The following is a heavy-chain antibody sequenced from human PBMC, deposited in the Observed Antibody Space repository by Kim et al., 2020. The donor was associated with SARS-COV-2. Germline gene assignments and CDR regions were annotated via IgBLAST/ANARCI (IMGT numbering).Heavy chain of an antibody. V-gene: IGHV1-69*04. CDR3: ARDLSGDYDDY. CDR1: GGTFSSYA. Sequence: SVKVSCKASGGTFSSYAISWVRQAPGQGLEWMGRIIPILGIANYAQKFQGRVTITADKSTSTAYMELSSLRSEDTAVYYCARDLSGDYDDYWGQGTLVTVSS. D-gene: IGHD4-17*01. J-gene: IGHJ4*02. CDR2: IIPILGIA.